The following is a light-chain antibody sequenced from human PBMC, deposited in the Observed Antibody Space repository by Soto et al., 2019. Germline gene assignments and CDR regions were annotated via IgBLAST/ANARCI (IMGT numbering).Light chain of an antibody. CDR1: QSISTW. V-gene: IGKV1-5*01. Sequence: DIRMTQSPSTLSASVGDRVSITCRASQSISTWLAWYQQKPGKVPKLLIYDASSFESGVPSRFSGSGSGTEFTLTISSLQPDDFATYYCQQYNSYPFTFGPGTKVDIK. CDR3: QQYNSYPFT. J-gene: IGKJ3*01. CDR2: DAS.